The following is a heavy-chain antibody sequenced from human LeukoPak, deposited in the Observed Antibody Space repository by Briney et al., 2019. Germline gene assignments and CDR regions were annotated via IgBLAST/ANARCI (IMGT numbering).Heavy chain of an antibody. CDR3: ARDSTYWYDSGSSGPHYFDY. CDR1: GFIFSNYA. J-gene: IGHJ4*02. V-gene: IGHV3-30*01. Sequence: PGWSLRLSCAASGFIFSNYAMHWVRQAPGKGLESVALISSDGSKTYHADSVKGRFSISRDNSKNTLYLQLNSLRAEDTSVYYCARDSTYWYDSGSSGPHYFDYWGQGTLLTVSS. CDR2: ISSDGSKT. D-gene: IGHD3-10*01.